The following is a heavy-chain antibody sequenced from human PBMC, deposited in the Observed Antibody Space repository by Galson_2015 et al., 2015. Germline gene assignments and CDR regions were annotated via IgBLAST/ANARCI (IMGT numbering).Heavy chain of an antibody. CDR2: IYYSGST. D-gene: IGHD3-10*01. CDR3: ARLFVGYYGSGSSYYFDY. CDR1: GGSISSSSYY. J-gene: IGHJ4*02. Sequence: SETLSLTCTVSGGSISSSSYYWGWIRQPPGKGLEWIGSIYYSGSTYYNPSLKSRVTISVDTSKNQFSLKLSSVTAADTAVYYCARLFVGYYGSGSSYYFDYWGQGTLVTVSS. V-gene: IGHV4-39*01.